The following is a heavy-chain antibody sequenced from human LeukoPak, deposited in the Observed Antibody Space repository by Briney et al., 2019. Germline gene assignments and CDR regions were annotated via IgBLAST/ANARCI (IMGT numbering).Heavy chain of an antibody. Sequence: GASVKLSCKASGYTFTGYYMHWVRQAPGQGLEWMGWINPNSGGTNYAQKFQGWVTMTRDTSISTAYMELSRLRSDDTAVYYCARGGGSYDILTGYYPFDDWGQGTLVTVSS. CDR1: GYTFTGYY. CDR2: INPNSGGT. J-gene: IGHJ4*02. D-gene: IGHD3-9*01. CDR3: ARGGGSYDILTGYYPFDD. V-gene: IGHV1-2*04.